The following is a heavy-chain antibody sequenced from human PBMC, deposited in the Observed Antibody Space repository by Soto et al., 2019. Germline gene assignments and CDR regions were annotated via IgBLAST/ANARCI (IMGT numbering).Heavy chain of an antibody. Sequence: SETLCITCAFYVGSFSFYYWSWIRQPPGKGLDWPGEINHSGSTNYNPSLKSRVTISVDTSKNQFSLKLSSVTAADTAVYYCARASRCSRGSCYWGYYYYGMDVWGQGTTVTVSS. V-gene: IGHV4-34*01. CDR1: VGSFSFYY. D-gene: IGHD2-15*01. CDR2: INHSGST. CDR3: ARASRCSRGSCYWGYYYYGMDV. J-gene: IGHJ6*01.